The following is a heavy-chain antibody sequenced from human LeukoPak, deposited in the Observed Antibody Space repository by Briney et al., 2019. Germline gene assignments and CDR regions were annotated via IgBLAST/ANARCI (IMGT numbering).Heavy chain of an antibody. CDR2: ISYDGSNK. CDR3: ARGGVGAMAGLDY. Sequence: PGRSLRLSCAASGFTFSSYAMHWVRQAPGKGLEWVAVISYDGSNKYYADSVKGRFTISRDDSKNTLYLQMNSLGAEDTAVYYCARGGVGAMAGLDYWGQGTLVTVSS. V-gene: IGHV3-30*04. CDR1: GFTFSSYA. D-gene: IGHD1-26*01. J-gene: IGHJ4*02.